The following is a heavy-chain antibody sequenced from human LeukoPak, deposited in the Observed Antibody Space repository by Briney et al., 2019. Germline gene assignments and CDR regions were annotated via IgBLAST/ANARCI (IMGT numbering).Heavy chain of an antibody. V-gene: IGHV7-4-1*02. CDR3: ARDGIEGYSYGPTDY. CDR1: GYTFTSYA. J-gene: IGHJ4*02. Sequence: ASVKVSCKASGYTFTSYAMNWVRQAPGQGLEWMGWINTNTGNPTYAQGFTGRFVFSLDTSVSTAYLQTSSLKAEDTAVYYCARDGIEGYSYGPTDYWGQGTLVTVSS. CDR2: INTNTGNP. D-gene: IGHD5-18*01.